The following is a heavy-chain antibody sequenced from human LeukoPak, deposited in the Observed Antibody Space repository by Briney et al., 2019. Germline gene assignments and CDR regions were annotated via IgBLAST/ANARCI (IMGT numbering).Heavy chain of an antibody. J-gene: IGHJ4*02. CDR2: IRYDGSNK. D-gene: IGHD2-2*01. Sequence: GGSLRLSCAASGFTFSSYGMHWVRQAPGKGLEWVAFIRYDGSNKYYADSVKGRFTISRDNSKNTLYLQMNSLRAEDTAVYYCAKVFPAAILSFDYWGQGTLVTVSS. CDR1: GFTFSSYG. V-gene: IGHV3-30*02. CDR3: AKVFPAAILSFDY.